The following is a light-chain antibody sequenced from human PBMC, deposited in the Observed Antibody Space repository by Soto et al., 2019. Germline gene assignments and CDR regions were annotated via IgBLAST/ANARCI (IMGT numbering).Light chain of an antibody. Sequence: QSVLTQPPSASGTPGQRVTISCSGSGSSIGSNSVFWYQQLPGTAPKLLIYRNNQRPSGVPDRFSGSKSGTSASLAISGLRSEDEADYYCAAWDDSLSGRVFGGGTKLTVL. V-gene: IGLV1-47*01. CDR3: AAWDDSLSGRV. J-gene: IGLJ3*02. CDR2: RNN. CDR1: GSSIGSNS.